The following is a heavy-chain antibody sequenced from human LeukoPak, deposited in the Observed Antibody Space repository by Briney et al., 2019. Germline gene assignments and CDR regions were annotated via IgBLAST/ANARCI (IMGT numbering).Heavy chain of an antibody. V-gene: IGHV5-51*01. Sequence: GESLKISCKASGYSFTTYWIGWVRQMPGKGLEWMGIIYPGDSDTRYSPSFQGQVTISADKSISTAYLQWNSLKASDTAIYYCARHLYSDTSGYFAYWGQGTLVTVSS. CDR2: IYPGDSDT. J-gene: IGHJ4*02. CDR3: ARHLYSDTSGYFAY. D-gene: IGHD3-22*01. CDR1: GYSFTTYW.